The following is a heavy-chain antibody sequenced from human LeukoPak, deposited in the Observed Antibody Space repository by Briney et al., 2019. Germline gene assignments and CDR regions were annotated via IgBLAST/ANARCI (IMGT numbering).Heavy chain of an antibody. CDR1: GFTFSSYA. D-gene: IGHD2-8*01. Sequence: GGSLRLSCAASGFTFSSYAMSWVRQAPGKGLEWVSAISGSGGSTYYADSVKGRFTISRDNSKNTLYLQMNSLRAEDTAVYYCARGGYCTNGVCYSCYFDYWGQGTLVTVSS. V-gene: IGHV3-23*01. CDR2: ISGSGGST. J-gene: IGHJ4*02. CDR3: ARGGYCTNGVCYSCYFDY.